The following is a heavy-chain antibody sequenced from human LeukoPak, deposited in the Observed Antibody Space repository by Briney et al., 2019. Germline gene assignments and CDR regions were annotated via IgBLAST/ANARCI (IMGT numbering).Heavy chain of an antibody. CDR3: AAGIVGASIYYFDY. J-gene: IGHJ4*02. V-gene: IGHV1-2*02. CDR2: INPNSGGT. CDR1: GYTFTGYY. D-gene: IGHD1-26*01. Sequence: GASVKVSRKASGYTFTGYYMLWVRQAPRQGREGMGWINPNSGGTNYAQKFQGRVTMTKDKSISTAYMELSRLRSADTAVYYCAAGIVGASIYYFDYWGQGTLVTVSS.